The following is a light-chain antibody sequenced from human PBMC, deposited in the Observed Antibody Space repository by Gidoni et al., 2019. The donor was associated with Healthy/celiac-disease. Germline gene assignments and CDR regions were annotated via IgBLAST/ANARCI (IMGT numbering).Light chain of an antibody. CDR1: QSISSY. V-gene: IGKV1-39*01. J-gene: IGKJ1*01. Sequence: TQMTPSPSFLSASVGDRVTITCRASQSISSYLNWYQQKPGKAPKLLIYAASSLQSGVPSRFSGSGSGTDFTLTISSLQPEDFATYYCQQSYSTPQTFGQGTKVEIK. CDR3: QQSYSTPQT. CDR2: AAS.